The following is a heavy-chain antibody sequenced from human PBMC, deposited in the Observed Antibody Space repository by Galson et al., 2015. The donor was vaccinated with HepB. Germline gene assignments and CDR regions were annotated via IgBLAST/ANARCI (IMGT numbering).Heavy chain of an antibody. CDR2: IEGSGANI. CDR1: GFTFSSYA. J-gene: IGHJ5*02. Sequence: SLRLSCAGSGFTFSSYALSWVRQAPGKGLEWASGIEGSGANIYYADSVKGRFTVSRDNSKNTLFLQMNSLRADDTAVYYCAKDWGSSSAWGQGTLVAVSS. D-gene: IGHD6-6*01. CDR3: AKDWGSSSA. V-gene: IGHV3-23*01.